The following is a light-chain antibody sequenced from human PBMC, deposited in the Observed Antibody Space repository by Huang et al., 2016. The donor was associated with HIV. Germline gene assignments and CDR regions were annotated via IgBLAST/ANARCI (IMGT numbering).Light chain of an antibody. J-gene: IGKJ3*01. Sequence: DAVVTQSPLSLPVTPGEPASISCRSSQSLLHSNGYNYFDWYVQKPGQSPHLLIYLGSNRASGVPDRFSGSGSGTDFTLKISRVEAEDVGVYYCMQALQTPVFGPGTKVDIK. CDR3: MQALQTPV. V-gene: IGKV2-28*01. CDR2: LGS. CDR1: QSLLHSNGYNY.